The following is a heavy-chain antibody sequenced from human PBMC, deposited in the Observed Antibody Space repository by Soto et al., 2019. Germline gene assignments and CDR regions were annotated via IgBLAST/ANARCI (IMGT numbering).Heavy chain of an antibody. D-gene: IGHD5-12*01. CDR3: ARIRGYSGYDYPRDDAFDI. V-gene: IGHV4-31*03. Sequence: SETLSLTCTVSGGSISSGGYYWSWIRQHPGKGLEWIGYIYYSGSTNYNPSLKSRVTISVDTSKNQFSLKLSSVTAADTAVYYCARIRGYSGYDYPRDDAFDIWGQGTMVTVSS. CDR2: IYYSGST. J-gene: IGHJ3*02. CDR1: GGSISSGGYY.